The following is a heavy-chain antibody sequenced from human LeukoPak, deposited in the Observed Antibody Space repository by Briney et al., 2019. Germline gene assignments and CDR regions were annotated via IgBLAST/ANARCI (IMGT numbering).Heavy chain of an antibody. CDR1: GYIFTDYY. CDR2: INPNSGGT. Sequence: ASVKVSCKTSGYIFTDYYIHWVRQARGQGLEWMAWINPNSGGTNYAQKFQGRVTVTRDTSISTAYMDLSRLRSDDTAVYYCARAGVWDYSDSSGYHNAAFDIWGQGTMVTVSS. D-gene: IGHD3-22*01. CDR3: ARAGVWDYSDSSGYHNAAFDI. V-gene: IGHV1-2*02. J-gene: IGHJ3*02.